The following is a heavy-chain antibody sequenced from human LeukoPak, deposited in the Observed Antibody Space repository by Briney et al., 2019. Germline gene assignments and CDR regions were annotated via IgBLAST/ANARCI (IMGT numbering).Heavy chain of an antibody. J-gene: IGHJ4*02. V-gene: IGHV1-18*01. Sequence: ASVKESCKTSGYTYTSYGISQVRQAPGQELDSMGWVSAYNANTNYAQKHQGRVTMTTDTSTRTAYMELRSMRSDDTAMYYCARAINYYDSSGPFDYWGQGTLVTVSS. CDR2: VSAYNANT. CDR1: GYTYTSYG. CDR3: ARAINYYDSSGPFDY. D-gene: IGHD3-22*01.